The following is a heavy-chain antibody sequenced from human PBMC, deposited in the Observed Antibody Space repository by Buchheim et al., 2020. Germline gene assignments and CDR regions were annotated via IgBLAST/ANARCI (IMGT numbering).Heavy chain of an antibody. D-gene: IGHD2-2*01. CDR1: GYSFTNYW. CDR3: TRISIPSTIWSDC. Sequence: EVQLVQSGAEVKKPGESLRISCKGSGYSFTNYWISWVRQMPGKGLEWMGRIDPSDSYTNYSPSFQGHVTISVDNSVSTAYPQWSSLKASDTAMYYCTRISIPSTIWSDCWGQGTL. V-gene: IGHV5-10-1*01. J-gene: IGHJ4*02. CDR2: IDPSDSYT.